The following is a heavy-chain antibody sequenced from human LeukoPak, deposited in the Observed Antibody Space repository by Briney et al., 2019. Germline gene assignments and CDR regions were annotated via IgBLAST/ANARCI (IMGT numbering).Heavy chain of an antibody. Sequence: GGSLRLSCAASGFTVSSNYMSWVRQAPGKGLEWVSVIYSGGSTYYADSVKGRFTISRDNSKNTLYLQMNSLRAEDTAVYYCARGGPLADIVAATPDDYWGQGTLVTVSS. CDR2: IYSGGST. CDR3: ARGGPLADIVAATPDDY. CDR1: GFTVSSNY. J-gene: IGHJ4*02. V-gene: IGHV3-66*01. D-gene: IGHD2-15*01.